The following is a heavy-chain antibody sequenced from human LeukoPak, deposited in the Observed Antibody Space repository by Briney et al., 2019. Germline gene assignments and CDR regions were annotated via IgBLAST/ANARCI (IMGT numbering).Heavy chain of an antibody. CDR1: GDSVSSNSAA. Sequence: SQTLSLTCAISGDSVSSNSAAWNWIRQSPSRGLEWLGRTYYRSKWYDDYAVSVKSRITINPDTSKNQFSLQLNSVTPEDTAVYYCARGLIHDTSGYYTFDYWGQGTLVTVSS. D-gene: IGHD3-22*01. J-gene: IGHJ4*02. CDR3: ARGLIHDTSGYYTFDY. CDR2: TYYRSKWYD. V-gene: IGHV6-1*01.